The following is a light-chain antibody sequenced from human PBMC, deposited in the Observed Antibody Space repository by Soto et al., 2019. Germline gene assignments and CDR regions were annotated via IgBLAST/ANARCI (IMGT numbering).Light chain of an antibody. CDR1: SSDVGGYNY. Sequence: QSALTQPASVSGSPGQSITISCTGTSSDVGGYNYVSWYQQHPGKAPKLMIYEVTNRPSGVSNRFSGSKSCNTASLTISGLQAEDEADYYCSSYTSSSTHYVFGTGTKVTVL. J-gene: IGLJ1*01. V-gene: IGLV2-14*01. CDR2: EVT. CDR3: SSYTSSSTHYV.